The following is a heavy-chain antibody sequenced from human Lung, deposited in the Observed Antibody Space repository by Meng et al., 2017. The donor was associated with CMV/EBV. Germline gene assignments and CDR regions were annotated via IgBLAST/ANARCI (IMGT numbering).Heavy chain of an antibody. J-gene: IGHJ4*02. CDR3: ARGKQDAWELLAY. Sequence: QGQLQESGQGLVKPSGTLSLTCGVSGVSISSNIRWTWVRQPPGKGLEWIGDIDDSGSTNYNPSLNSRISISLDKSKNHFSLKVNSVTAADTAVYYCARGKQDAWELLAYWGQGALVTVSS. D-gene: IGHD1-26*01. V-gene: IGHV4-4*02. CDR1: GVSISSNIR. CDR2: IDDSGST.